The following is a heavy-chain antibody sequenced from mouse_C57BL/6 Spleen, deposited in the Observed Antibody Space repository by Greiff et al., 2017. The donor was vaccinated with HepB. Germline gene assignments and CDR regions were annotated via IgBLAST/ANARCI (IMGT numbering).Heavy chain of an antibody. CDR1: GYTFTSYW. CDR2: IDPSDSYT. D-gene: IGHD5-1*01. Sequence: QVQLQQPGAELVKPGASVKLSCKASGYTFTSYWMQWVKQRPGQGLEWIGEIDPSDSYTNYNQKFKGKATLTVDTSSSTAYMQLSSLTSEDSAVYYCARKRPYPHYAMDYWGQGTSVTVSS. V-gene: IGHV1-50*01. CDR3: ARKRPYPHYAMDY. J-gene: IGHJ4*01.